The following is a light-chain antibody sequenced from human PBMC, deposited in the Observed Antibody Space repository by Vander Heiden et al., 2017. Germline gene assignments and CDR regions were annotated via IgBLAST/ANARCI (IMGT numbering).Light chain of an antibody. CDR2: DAS. CDR1: QSVSSY. J-gene: IGKJ5*01. V-gene: IGKV3-11*01. CDR3: QQRSNWPPIT. Sequence: DIVLSQPPATLSLSPGERAPLSCRASQSVSSYLAWYQQKPGQAPRLLIYDASNRATGIPARFSGSGSGTDFTLTISSLEPEDFAVYYCQQRSNWPPITFGQGTRLEIK.